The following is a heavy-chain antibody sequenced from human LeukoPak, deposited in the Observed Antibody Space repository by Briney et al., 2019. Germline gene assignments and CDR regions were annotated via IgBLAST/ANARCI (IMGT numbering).Heavy chain of an antibody. CDR1: GFTFSSYA. CDR3: AKETSSGNFVTIDC. J-gene: IGHJ4*02. Sequence: GGSLRLSCAASGFTFSSYAMSWVRQAPGKGLEWVSAISGSGGSTYYADSVKGRFTISRDNSKNTLYLQMDSLRAEDTAVYYCAKETSSGNFVTIDCWGQGTLVTVSS. CDR2: ISGSGGST. D-gene: IGHD1-26*01. V-gene: IGHV3-23*01.